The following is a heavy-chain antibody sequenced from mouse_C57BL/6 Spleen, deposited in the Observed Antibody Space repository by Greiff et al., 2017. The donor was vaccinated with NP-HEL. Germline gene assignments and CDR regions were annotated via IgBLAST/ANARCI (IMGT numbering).Heavy chain of an antibody. V-gene: IGHV1-39*01. CDR1: GYSFTDYN. D-gene: IGHD2-3*01. CDR2: INPNYGTT. J-gene: IGHJ1*03. CDR3: ARGAFYDGYYVKYFDV. Sequence: SGPELVKPGASVKISCKASGYSFTDYNMNWVKQSNGKSLEWIGVINPNYGTTSYNQKFKGKATLTVDQSSSTAYMQLNSLTSEDSAVYYCARGAFYDGYYVKYFDVWGTGTTVTVSS.